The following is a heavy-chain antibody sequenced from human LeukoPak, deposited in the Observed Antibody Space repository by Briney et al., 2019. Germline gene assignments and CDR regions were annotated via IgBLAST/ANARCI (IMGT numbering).Heavy chain of an antibody. D-gene: IGHD3-10*01. CDR3: ARGVRVYYYYMDV. V-gene: IGHV1-69*05. J-gene: IGHJ6*03. Sequence: ASVKVSCKASGGTFSSYAISWVRQAPGQGLEWMGGIIPIFGTANYAQKFQGRVTITTDESTSTAYMELSSLRSEGTAVYYCARGVRVYYYYMDVWGKGTTVTVSS. CDR1: GGTFSSYA. CDR2: IIPIFGTA.